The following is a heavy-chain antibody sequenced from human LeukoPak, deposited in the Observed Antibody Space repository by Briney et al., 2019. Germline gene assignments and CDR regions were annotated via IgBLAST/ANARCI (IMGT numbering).Heavy chain of an antibody. V-gene: IGHV5-51*01. J-gene: IGHJ2*01. CDR3: ARHGGYYDFWSGNLYFDL. D-gene: IGHD3-3*01. CDR2: IHLGDSDV. Sequence: PGESLKVSCTGSGDSFTGYWIGWLRQMPGKGLEWMGFIHLGDSDVRYSPSFQGQVTISADKSINTAYLQWSSLKASDTAMYYCARHGGYYDFWSGNLYFDLWGRGTLVTVSS. CDR1: GDSFTGYW.